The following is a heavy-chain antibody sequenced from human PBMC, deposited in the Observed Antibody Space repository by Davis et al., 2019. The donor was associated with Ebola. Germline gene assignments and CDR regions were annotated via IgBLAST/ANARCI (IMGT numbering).Heavy chain of an antibody. J-gene: IGHJ5*02. D-gene: IGHD6-6*01. CDR2: FYYTGTT. V-gene: IGHV4-59*12. CDR1: GDSIRHYF. Sequence: PSETLSLTCSVSGDSIRHYFWSWIRQPPGKEPQWIGYFYYTGTTRYNSSLKSRVIISGETAKNQFSLKLKSVTAADTAVYFCVTNSSSSPWFDPWGQGTLVTVSS. CDR3: VTNSSSSPWFDP.